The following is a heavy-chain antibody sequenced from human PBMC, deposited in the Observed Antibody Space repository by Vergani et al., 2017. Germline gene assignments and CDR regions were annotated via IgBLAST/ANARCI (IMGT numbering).Heavy chain of an antibody. V-gene: IGHV3-23*04. CDR3: ARAPRYQPRDAFDI. CDR2: ISGSGGNT. CDR1: GFTFSSYA. D-gene: IGHD2-2*01. J-gene: IGHJ3*02. Sequence: EVQLVESGGGLVKPGGSLRLSCAASGFTFSSYAMTWVRLAPGKGLQWVSAISGSGGNTFYTDSVKGRFTISRDNSKDTLYLQMNSLRAGDTALYYCARAPRYQPRDAFDIWGQGTMVTVSS.